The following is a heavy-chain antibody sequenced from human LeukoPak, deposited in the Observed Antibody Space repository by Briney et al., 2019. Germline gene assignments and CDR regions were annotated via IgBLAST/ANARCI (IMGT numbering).Heavy chain of an antibody. V-gene: IGHV3-20*04. CDR3: ARGLIQWELLASVYY. D-gene: IGHD1-26*01. Sequence: GGSLRLSCAASGFTFDDYGMSWVRQAPGKGLEWVSGINWNGGSTGYADSLKGRFTISRDNAKNSLYLQMNSLRAEDTAVYYCARGLIQWELLASVYYWGQGTLVTVSS. CDR1: GFTFDDYG. J-gene: IGHJ4*02. CDR2: INWNGGST.